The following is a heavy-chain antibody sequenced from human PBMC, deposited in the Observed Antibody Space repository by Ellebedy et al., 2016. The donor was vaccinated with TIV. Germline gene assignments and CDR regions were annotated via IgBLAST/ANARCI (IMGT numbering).Heavy chain of an antibody. CDR1: GFTFSSYW. V-gene: IGHV3-48*01. CDR2: ISGSTAGV. CDR3: AREMRSPHWTKSNWYGALDN. Sequence: PGGSLRLSCAASGFTFSSYWMSWVRQAPGKGLEWVSYISGSTAGVYYADSVKGRFTISRDKANNSLYLQMTSLRADDTAVYYCAREMRSPHWTKSNWYGALDNWGQGTLVTVAP. J-gene: IGHJ4*02. D-gene: IGHD6-13*01.